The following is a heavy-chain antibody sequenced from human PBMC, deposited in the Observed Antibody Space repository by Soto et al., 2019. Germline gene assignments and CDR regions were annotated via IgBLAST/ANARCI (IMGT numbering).Heavy chain of an antibody. Sequence: SETLSLTCTVSGGSISSYYWSWIRQPAGKGLEWIGRIYTSGSTNYNPSLKSRVTMSVDTSKNQFSLKLSSVTAADTAVYYCARDGSGSYYRPSSGYYGMDVWGQGTTVTVSS. CDR3: ARDGSGSYYRPSSGYYGMDV. V-gene: IGHV4-4*07. D-gene: IGHD3-10*01. J-gene: IGHJ6*02. CDR1: GGSISSYY. CDR2: IYTSGST.